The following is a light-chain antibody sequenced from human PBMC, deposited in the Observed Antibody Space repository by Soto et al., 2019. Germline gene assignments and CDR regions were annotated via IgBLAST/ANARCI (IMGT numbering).Light chain of an antibody. CDR3: QQYGSSPWT. CDR2: GAS. Sequence: EIVLTQSPGTLSLSPGERATLSCRASQSVSSSYLAWYQQKPGQAPRPLIYGASSRTIGISDRFSGSGSGTDFTLTISRMEPEDFAVYYCQQYGSSPWTFGQVTTVEIK. V-gene: IGKV3-20*01. J-gene: IGKJ1*01. CDR1: QSVSSSY.